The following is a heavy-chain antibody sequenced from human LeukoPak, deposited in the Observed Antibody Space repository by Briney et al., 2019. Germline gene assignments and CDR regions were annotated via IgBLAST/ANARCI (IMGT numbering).Heavy chain of an antibody. CDR1: GFTFTSHA. J-gene: IGHJ4*02. Sequence: QPGGSLRLSCAASGFTFTSHAMSWVRQAPGKGLEWVSIISGSGDSTYYADSVKGRFTISRDNSKNTLYLQMNILRADDTAVYYCAKESGYDVDFDYWGQGTLVTVSS. CDR2: ISGSGDST. V-gene: IGHV3-23*01. D-gene: IGHD5-12*01. CDR3: AKESGYDVDFDY.